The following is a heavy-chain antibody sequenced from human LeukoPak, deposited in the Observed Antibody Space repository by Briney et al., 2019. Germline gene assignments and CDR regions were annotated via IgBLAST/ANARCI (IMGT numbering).Heavy chain of an antibody. J-gene: IGHJ6*02. CDR3: ARGSGDGYKNYYYYGMDV. CDR1: GFTFTSHD. D-gene: IGHD5-24*01. V-gene: IGHV1-2*06. Sequence: ASVKVSCKASGFTFTSHDYNWVRQATGQGLEWMGRINPNSGGTNYAQKFQGRVTMTRDTSISTAYMELSRLRSDDTAVYYCARGSGDGYKNYYYYGMDVWGQGTTVTVSS. CDR2: INPNSGGT.